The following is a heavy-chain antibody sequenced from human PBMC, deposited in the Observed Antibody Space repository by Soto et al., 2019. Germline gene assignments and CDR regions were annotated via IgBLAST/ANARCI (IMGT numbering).Heavy chain of an antibody. CDR3: ARAPTGRDIVVVPAAPRAFDI. J-gene: IGHJ3*02. V-gene: IGHV6-1*01. CDR2: TYYRSKWYN. CDR1: ADSVSSNSAA. D-gene: IGHD2-2*01. Sequence: PSQTLSLTCAISADSVSSNSAAWNWIRQSPSRGLEWLGRTYYRSKWYNDYSVSVKSRITINPDTSTNQFSLQLNSVTPEDTAVYYCARAPTGRDIVVVPAAPRAFDIWGQGTMVTVSS.